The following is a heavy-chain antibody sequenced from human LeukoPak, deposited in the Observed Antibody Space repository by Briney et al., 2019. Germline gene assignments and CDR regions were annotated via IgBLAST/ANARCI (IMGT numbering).Heavy chain of an antibody. V-gene: IGHV3-33*01. CDR1: GFTLSSYG. D-gene: IGHD3-10*01. J-gene: IGHJ4*02. CDR3: ARDGAPYGSGSHSLDY. CDR2: IWYDGSNK. Sequence: GRSLRLSCAASGFTLSSYGMYWVRQAPGKGLEWVAVIWYDGSNKYYADSVKGRFTISRDNSKNTLYLQMNSLRAEDTAVYYCARDGAPYGSGSHSLDYWGQGTLVTVSS.